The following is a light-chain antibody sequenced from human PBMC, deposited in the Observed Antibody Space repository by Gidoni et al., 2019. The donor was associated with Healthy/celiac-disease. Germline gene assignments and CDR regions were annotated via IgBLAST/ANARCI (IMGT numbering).Light chain of an antibody. CDR2: DDS. CDR1: NIGSKS. J-gene: IGLJ1*01. V-gene: IGLV3-21*02. CDR3: QVWDSSSDHLYV. Sequence: SYVLPQPPSLSVAPVQTARITCGGNNIGSKSVHWYQQKPGQAPVLVVYDDSDRPSGIPERFSGSNSGNTATLTISRVEAGDEADYYCQVWDSSSDHLYVFGTGTKVTVL.